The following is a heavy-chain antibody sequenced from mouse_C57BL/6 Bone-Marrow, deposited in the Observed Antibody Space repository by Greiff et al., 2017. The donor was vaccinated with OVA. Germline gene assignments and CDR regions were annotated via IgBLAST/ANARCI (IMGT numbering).Heavy chain of an antibody. J-gene: IGHJ2*01. CDR3: TTRVPFDY. Sequence: VQLQQSGAELVRPGASVKLSCTASGFNIKDDYMHWVKQRPEQGLEWIGWIDPENGDTEYASKFQGKATITADTSSNTAYLQLSSLTSEDTAVYYCTTRVPFDYWGQGTTLTVSS. CDR1: GFNIKDDY. V-gene: IGHV14-4*01. CDR2: IDPENGDT.